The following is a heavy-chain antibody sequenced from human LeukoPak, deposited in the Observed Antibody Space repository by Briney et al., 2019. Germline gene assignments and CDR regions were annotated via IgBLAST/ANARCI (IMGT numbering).Heavy chain of an antibody. D-gene: IGHD3-10*01. CDR1: GGSISSGGYS. CDR2: IYHSGST. J-gene: IGHJ5*02. Sequence: SQTLSLTCAVSGGSISSGGYSWSWIRQPPGKGLEWIGYIYHSGSTYYNPSLKSRVTISVDRSKSQFSLKLSSVTAADTAVYYCARLLWFGEFSYNWFDPWGQGTLVTVSS. CDR3: ARLLWFGEFSYNWFDP. V-gene: IGHV4-30-2*01.